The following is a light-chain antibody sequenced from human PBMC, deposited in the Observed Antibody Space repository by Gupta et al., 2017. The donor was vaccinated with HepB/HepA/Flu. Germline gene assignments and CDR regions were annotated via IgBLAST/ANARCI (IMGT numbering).Light chain of an antibody. CDR1: SSNIGSNY. V-gene: IGLV1-47*01. J-gene: IGLJ1*01. CDR2: RNN. CDR3: AAWDDSLSGYV. Sequence: QSVLTQPPSASGTPGQRVTISCSGSSSNIGSNYVYWYQQLAGTAPKLLIYRNNLRPSGVPDRFAGSKSVTSASLAISGLRSEDEADYYCAAWDDSLSGYVFGTGTKVTVL.